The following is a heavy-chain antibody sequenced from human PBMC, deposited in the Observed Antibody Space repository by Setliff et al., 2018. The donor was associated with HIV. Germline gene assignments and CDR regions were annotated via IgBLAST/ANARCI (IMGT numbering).Heavy chain of an antibody. D-gene: IGHD2-2*03. CDR2: ISENRLRT. CDR1: GYTFTSYA. J-gene: IGHJ4*02. V-gene: IGHV1-18*01. CDR3: VRDSSWIVDS. Sequence: ASVKVSCKASGYTFTSYAMHWVRQAPGQGLEWMGWISENRLRTHYAQKFQGRVSVTTDTSTTTAYMELRSLISDDTAVYYCVRDSSWIVDSWGQGTLVTVSS.